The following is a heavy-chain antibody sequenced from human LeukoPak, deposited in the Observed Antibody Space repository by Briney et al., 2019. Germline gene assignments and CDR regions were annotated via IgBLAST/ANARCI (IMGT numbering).Heavy chain of an antibody. Sequence: SVKVSCKASGYTFTGYYMHWVRQAPGQGLEWMGGIIPIFGTANYAQKFQGRVTITADKSTSTAYMELSSLRSEDTAVYYCARAGQQLANDYWGQGTLVTVSS. J-gene: IGHJ4*02. CDR2: IIPIFGTA. CDR3: ARAGQQLANDY. V-gene: IGHV1-69*06. D-gene: IGHD6-13*01. CDR1: GYTFTGYY.